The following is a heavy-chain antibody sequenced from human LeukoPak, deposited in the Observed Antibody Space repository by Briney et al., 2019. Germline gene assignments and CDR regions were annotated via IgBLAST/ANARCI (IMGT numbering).Heavy chain of an antibody. CDR3: ARDTRGYYGMDV. V-gene: IGHV4-31*03. Sequence: SETLSLTCTVSGGSISSGGYYWSWIRQHPGKGLEWIGYTYYSGSTYYNPSLKSRVTISVDTSKNQFSLKLSSVTAADTAVYYCARDTRGYYGMDVWGKGTTVTVSS. CDR2: TYYSGST. D-gene: IGHD1-1*01. CDR1: GGSISSGGYY. J-gene: IGHJ6*04.